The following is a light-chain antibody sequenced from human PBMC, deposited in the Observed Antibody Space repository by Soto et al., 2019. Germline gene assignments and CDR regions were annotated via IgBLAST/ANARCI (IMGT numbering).Light chain of an antibody. CDR3: QQRSNWPIT. V-gene: IGKV3-11*01. CDR2: DAS. CDR1: QSVSTY. J-gene: IGKJ5*01. Sequence: ENVWTQSPGTLSLSPGARATVACRASQSVSTYFAWYQQKPGQAPRLLIYDASNRATGIPARFSGSGSGTDFTLTISSLEPEDFAVYYCQQRSNWPITFGQGTRLEI.